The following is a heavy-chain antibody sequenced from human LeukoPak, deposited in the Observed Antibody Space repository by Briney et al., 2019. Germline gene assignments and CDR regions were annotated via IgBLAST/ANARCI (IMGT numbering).Heavy chain of an antibody. CDR2: INHSVRT. V-gene: IGHV4-34*01. Sequence: SETLSLTCAVHGGSFSGYYWSWIRQPPGKGVEWIGEINHSVRTNYNPSLKSRVTISVDTSKNQFSLKLSSVTAADTAVYYCARTRYYYNSRSYGAPYYFDFWGQGTLVTVSS. CDR1: GGSFSGYY. CDR3: ARTRYYYNSRSYGAPYYFDF. J-gene: IGHJ4*02. D-gene: IGHD3-10*01.